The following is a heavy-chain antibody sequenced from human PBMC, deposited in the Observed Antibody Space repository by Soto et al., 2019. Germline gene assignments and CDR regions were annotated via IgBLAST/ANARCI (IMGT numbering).Heavy chain of an antibody. CDR3: TRASVTSSYY. CDR2: INSDGSNT. Sequence: GGSLRLSCAASGFTFSSYWMQWVRQAPGKGLVWVSRINSDGSNTRYADSVKGRFTISRDNAKNTLYLQMNSLRAEDTAVYYCTRASVTSSYYWGQGTLVTVSS. D-gene: IGHD2-2*01. CDR1: GFTFSSYW. V-gene: IGHV3-74*01. J-gene: IGHJ4*02.